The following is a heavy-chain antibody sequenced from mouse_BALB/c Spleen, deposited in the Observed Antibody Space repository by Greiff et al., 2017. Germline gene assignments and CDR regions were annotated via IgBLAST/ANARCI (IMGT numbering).Heavy chain of an antibody. Sequence: VQLQESGAELMKPGASVKISCKATGYTFSSYWIEWVKQRPGHGLEWIGEILPGSGSTNYNEKFKGKATLTADTSSTTAYMQLSSLTSEDSAVYYCARHDYDSYYIDYWGQGTTLTVSS. CDR1: GYTFSSYW. D-gene: IGHD2-4*01. J-gene: IGHJ2*01. CDR2: ILPGSGST. V-gene: IGHV1-9*01. CDR3: ARHDYDSYYIDY.